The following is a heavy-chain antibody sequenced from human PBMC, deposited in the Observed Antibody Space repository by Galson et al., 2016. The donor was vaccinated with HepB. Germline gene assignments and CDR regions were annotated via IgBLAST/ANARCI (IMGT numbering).Heavy chain of an antibody. CDR2: ISSSSTYT. CDR3: ATDGGELRLDY. Sequence: SLRLSCAASGFTFSDYYMNWIRQAPGKGLEWVSYISSSSTYTNYADSVKGRFTISRDNAKNSLYLQMNSLKAEDTAVYYCATDGGELRLDYWGQGTLVTVSS. J-gene: IGHJ4*02. V-gene: IGHV3-11*06. CDR1: GFTFSDYY. D-gene: IGHD1-26*01.